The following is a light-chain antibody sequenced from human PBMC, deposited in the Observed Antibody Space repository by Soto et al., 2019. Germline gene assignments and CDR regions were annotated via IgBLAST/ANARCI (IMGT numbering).Light chain of an antibody. V-gene: IGKV1-39*01. Sequence: DIQMTQSPSSLSASVGDRVTITCRASQSISGYLNWYQQKPGKAAKLQIYAASGLQSGVPSRFSGSGSGTDFPISISSLQTEDFATYYCQLSYNSHKTFGQWTKVEIK. CDR1: QSISGY. CDR3: QLSYNSHKT. J-gene: IGKJ1*01. CDR2: AAS.